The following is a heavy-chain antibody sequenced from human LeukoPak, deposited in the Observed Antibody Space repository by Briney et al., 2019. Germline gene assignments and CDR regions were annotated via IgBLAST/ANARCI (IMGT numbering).Heavy chain of an antibody. J-gene: IGHJ4*02. CDR1: GFTFSSYA. CDR2: ISYDGSNE. V-gene: IGHV3-30-3*01. Sequence: GGSLRLSCAASGFTFSSYAMHWVRQAPGKGLEWVAVISYDGSNEYYADSVKGRFTISRDNSKNTLHLQMNSLRAEDTAVYYCARDHSSSWYYFDYWGLGTLVTVSS. CDR3: ARDHSSSWYYFDY. D-gene: IGHD6-13*01.